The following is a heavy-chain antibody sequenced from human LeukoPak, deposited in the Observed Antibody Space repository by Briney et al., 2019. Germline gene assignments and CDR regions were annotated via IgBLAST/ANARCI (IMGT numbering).Heavy chain of an antibody. CDR3: ARHTYYYGSGSLYYYYYGMDV. CDR1: SGSISSGSYY. D-gene: IGHD3-10*01. CDR2: IYYSGST. V-gene: IGHV4-61*01. J-gene: IGHJ6*02. Sequence: SQTLSLTCTVSSGSISSGSYYWSWIRQPPGKGLEWIGYIYYSGSTNYNPSLKSRVTISVDTSKNQFSLKLSSVTAADTAVYYCARHTYYYGSGSLYYYYYGMDVWGQGTTVTVSS.